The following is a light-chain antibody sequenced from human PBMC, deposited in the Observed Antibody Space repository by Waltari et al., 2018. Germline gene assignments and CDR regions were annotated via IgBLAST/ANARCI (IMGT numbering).Light chain of an antibody. Sequence: QSALTQPPSASGSPGQSVTISCTGPSSDVGGYNYVSWYQQHPGKAPKLMIYEVNERPSGVPDRFSGSKSGNTASLTVSGLQAEDEADYYCSSYAGSNYYVFGTGTKVTVL. CDR1: SSDVGGYNY. V-gene: IGLV2-8*01. CDR3: SSYAGSNYYV. CDR2: EVN. J-gene: IGLJ1*01.